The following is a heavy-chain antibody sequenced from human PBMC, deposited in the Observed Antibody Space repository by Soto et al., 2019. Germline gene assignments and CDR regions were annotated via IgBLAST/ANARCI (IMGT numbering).Heavy chain of an antibody. CDR1: GGSISSYY. J-gene: IGHJ4*02. CDR2: IYYSGST. V-gene: IGHV4-59*01. D-gene: IGHD2-2*02. CDR3: AREYCSSTSCYMGNFDY. Sequence: SETLSLTCTVSGGSISSYYWSWIRQPPGKGLEWIGYIYYSGSTNYNPSLKSRVTISVDTSKNQFSLKLSSVTAADTAVYYCAREYCSSTSCYMGNFDYWGQGTLVTVSS.